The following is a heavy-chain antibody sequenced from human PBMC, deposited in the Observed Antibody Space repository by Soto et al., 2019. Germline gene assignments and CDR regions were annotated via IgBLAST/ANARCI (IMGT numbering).Heavy chain of an antibody. CDR2: VSYDGNNQ. D-gene: IGHD1-26*01. J-gene: IGHJ4*02. CDR3: ATWLGGYYFDY. Sequence: QVQLVESGGGVVQPGRSLRLSCAASGFTFNNYGMHWVRQAPGKGLEWVALVSYDGNNQNYADSVKGRFTISKDNSKNMLYLQMNSLRVEDTAVYYCATWLGGYYFDYLGQGTLVTVSS. CDR1: GFTFNNYG. V-gene: IGHV3-30*03.